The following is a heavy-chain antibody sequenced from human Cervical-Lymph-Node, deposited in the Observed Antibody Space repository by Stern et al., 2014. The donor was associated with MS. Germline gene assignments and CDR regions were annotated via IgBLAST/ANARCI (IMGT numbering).Heavy chain of an antibody. CDR1: GFTFSDYG. V-gene: IGHV3-30*18. Sequence: MQLVESGGGVVHPGGSLRLSCAAAGFTFSDYGMHWVRQAPGKGLAGGALISHDGSKKEYVDSVRGRFTISRDNSKNTLDLQINSLRVEDTAVYSCAKDPQRGLVPAAIDSWGQGTLVTVSS. D-gene: IGHD2-2*02. CDR3: AKDPQRGLVPAAIDS. J-gene: IGHJ4*02. CDR2: ISHDGSKK.